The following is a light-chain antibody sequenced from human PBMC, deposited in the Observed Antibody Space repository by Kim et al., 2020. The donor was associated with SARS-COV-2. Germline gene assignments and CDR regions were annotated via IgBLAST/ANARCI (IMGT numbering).Light chain of an antibody. CDR3: QQYGSSPRYS. J-gene: IGKJ2*03. CDR1: QSVSSSY. CDR2: GAS. V-gene: IGKV3-20*01. Sequence: EIVLTQSPGTLSLSPGERDTLSCRASQSVSSSYLARYQQKPGQAPRLLIYGASSRATGIPDRFSGSGSGTDFTLTISRLEPEDFAVYYCQQYGSSPRYSFGQGTKLEI.